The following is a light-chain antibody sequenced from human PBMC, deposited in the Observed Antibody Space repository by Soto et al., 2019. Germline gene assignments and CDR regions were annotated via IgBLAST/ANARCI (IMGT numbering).Light chain of an antibody. Sequence: QSALTQPASVSGSPGQSITISCTGTSSDIGGYDCVSWYQQHPGKAPKLMIFEVSNRPSGVSNRFSGSKSGNTASLTISGLQAEDEADYYCSSYTGSSVIFGGGTKLTGL. CDR3: SSYTGSSVI. J-gene: IGLJ2*01. CDR2: EVS. CDR1: SSDIGGYDC. V-gene: IGLV2-14*01.